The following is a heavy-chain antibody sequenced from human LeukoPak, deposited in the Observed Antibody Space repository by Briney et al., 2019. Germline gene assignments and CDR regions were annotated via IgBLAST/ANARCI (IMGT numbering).Heavy chain of an antibody. CDR2: VSYNGSNK. D-gene: IGHD4-17*01. J-gene: IGHJ4*02. V-gene: IGHV3-30-3*01. Sequence: GGSLRISCAASGFTFSNYTMHWVRQAPGKGLEWVAVVSYNGSNKYFADSVKGRFTISRDNSKNTLYLQMNSLRAEDTAMYYCARLRYGDYWGQGTLVTVSS. CDR3: ARLRYGDY. CDR1: GFTFSNYT.